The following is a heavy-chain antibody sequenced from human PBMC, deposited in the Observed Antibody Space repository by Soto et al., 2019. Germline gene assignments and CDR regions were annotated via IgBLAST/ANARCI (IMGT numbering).Heavy chain of an antibody. CDR2: IYPSGGSA. D-gene: IGHD5-12*01. Sequence: ASVKVSCKASGFTFSNYFIHWVRQAPGQGLEWMGNIYPSGGSAHYAQKFHGRVTMTRDTSTSTIYMDLSSLRSEDTAVYYCARGGPEMATIGSFDFWGQGALVTVS. CDR3: ARGGPEMATIGSFDF. V-gene: IGHV1-46*01. CDR1: GFTFSNYF. J-gene: IGHJ4*02.